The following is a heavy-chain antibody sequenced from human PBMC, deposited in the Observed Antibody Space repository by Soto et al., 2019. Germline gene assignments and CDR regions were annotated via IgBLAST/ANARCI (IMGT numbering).Heavy chain of an antibody. CDR2: ISGSGAGT. CDR3: AKGPTVFGAVISFDYYYGMYV. CDR1: GFTFSTSA. D-gene: IGHD3-3*01. Sequence: GGSLRLSCTASGFTFSTSAMSWVRQPPGRGLEWVSGISGSGAGTYYADSVKGRFTISRDNSKNTLYLQMSGLRAEDAAVYYCAKGPTVFGAVISFDYYYGMYVWGQGTPVTVSS. V-gene: IGHV3-23*01. J-gene: IGHJ6*02.